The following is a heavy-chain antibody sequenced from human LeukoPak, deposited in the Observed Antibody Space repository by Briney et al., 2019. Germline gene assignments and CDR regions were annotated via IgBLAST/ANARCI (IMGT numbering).Heavy chain of an antibody. D-gene: IGHD1-26*01. CDR3: ARDGGARVDY. J-gene: IGHJ4*02. V-gene: IGHV3-48*01. Sequence: GGSLRLSCAASGFTFSSYSMIRVRQAPGKGLEWVSYISGSSSSIYYADSVKGRFTITRDNAKNSLYLQMNSLRAEDATVYYCARDGGARVDYWGQGTLVTVSS. CDR1: GFTFSSYS. CDR2: ISGSSSSI.